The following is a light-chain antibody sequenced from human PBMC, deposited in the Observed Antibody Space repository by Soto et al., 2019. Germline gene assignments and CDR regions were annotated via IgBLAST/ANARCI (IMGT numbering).Light chain of an antibody. Sequence: EIVITQSPVTLSVSPGERVTLSCRASQSVSSSYLAWYQQKPGQAPRLLVYGASSRATGIPDRFSGSGSGTEFTLTMSGLETEDFASYYCQQCHSTPYTFGQGTKVDIK. CDR1: QSVSSSY. J-gene: IGKJ1*01. V-gene: IGKV3-20*01. CDR2: GAS. CDR3: QQCHSTPYT.